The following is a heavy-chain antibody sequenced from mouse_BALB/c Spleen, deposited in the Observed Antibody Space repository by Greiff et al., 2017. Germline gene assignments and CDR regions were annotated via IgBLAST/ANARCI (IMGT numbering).Heavy chain of an antibody. D-gene: IGHD2-4*01. J-gene: IGHJ3*01. Sequence: EVHLVESGGDLVKPGGSLKLSCAASGFTFSSYGMSWVRQTPDKRLEWVATISSGGSYTYYPDSVKGRFTISRDNAKNTLYLQMSSLKSEDTAMYYCARHKRIYYDYDEGFAYWGQGTLVTVSA. CDR3: ARHKRIYYDYDEGFAY. CDR1: GFTFSSYG. V-gene: IGHV5-6*01. CDR2: ISSGGSYT.